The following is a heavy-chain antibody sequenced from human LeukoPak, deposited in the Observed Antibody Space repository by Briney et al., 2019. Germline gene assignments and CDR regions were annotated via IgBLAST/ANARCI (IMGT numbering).Heavy chain of an antibody. CDR3: ARDVALSTYHFDSSGLLDC. D-gene: IGHD3-22*01. J-gene: IGHJ4*02. CDR1: GFPFSTYG. Sequence: GGSLRLSCAASGFPFSTYGMHWVRQAPGKGLEWVAIIWYDGSKKYYADSVKGRFTISRDNSKNTLYLQMNSLRGEDTAVYYCARDVALSTYHFDSSGLLDCWGQGTLVTVSS. V-gene: IGHV3-33*01. CDR2: IWYDGSKK.